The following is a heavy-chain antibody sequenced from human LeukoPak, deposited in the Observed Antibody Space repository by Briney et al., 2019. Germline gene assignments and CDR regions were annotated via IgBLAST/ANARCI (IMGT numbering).Heavy chain of an antibody. CDR2: VKPNSGDT. CDR1: GFTLTDY. V-gene: IGHV1-2*02. Sequence: ASVKVSCKASGFTLTDYILWVRQHPSQGLQWMGWVKPNSGDTDYAQKFQGRVTMTRDTSISTVYMELSSLRSDDTAVYYCARADSVPAGDYHYWYMDVWGKGTTVTVSS. J-gene: IGHJ6*03. D-gene: IGHD2-2*01. CDR3: ARADSVPAGDYHYWYMDV.